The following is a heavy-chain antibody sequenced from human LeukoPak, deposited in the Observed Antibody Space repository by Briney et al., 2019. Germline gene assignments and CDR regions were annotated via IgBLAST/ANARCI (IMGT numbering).Heavy chain of an antibody. V-gene: IGHV1-69*13. CDR2: IIPIFGTA. CDR1: GGTFSSYA. D-gene: IGHD3-3*01. J-gene: IGHJ6*03. Sequence: GASVKVSCKASGGTFSSYAISWVRQAPGQGLEWMGGIIPIFGTANYAQKFQGRVTITADESTSTAYRELSSLRSEDTAVYYCARVKKYYDFWSGYYTGYYYYYMDVWGKGTTVTVSS. CDR3: ARVKKYYDFWSGYYTGYYYYYMDV.